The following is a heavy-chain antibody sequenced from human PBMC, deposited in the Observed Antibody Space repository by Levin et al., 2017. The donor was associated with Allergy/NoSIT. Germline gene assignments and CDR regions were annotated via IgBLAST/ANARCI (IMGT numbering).Heavy chain of an antibody. J-gene: IGHJ6*03. Sequence: ASVKVSCKASGYTFTSDGIRWGRQAPGQGLEWMGWISAYNGNTNYAQKLQGRVTMTTDTSTSTAYMELRSLRSDDTAVYYCARDRVLLWFGELSRARYYYYYMDVWGKGTTVTVSS. CDR2: ISAYNGNT. CDR1: GYTFTSDG. V-gene: IGHV1-18*01. CDR3: ARDRVLLWFGELSRARYYYYYMDV. D-gene: IGHD3-10*01.